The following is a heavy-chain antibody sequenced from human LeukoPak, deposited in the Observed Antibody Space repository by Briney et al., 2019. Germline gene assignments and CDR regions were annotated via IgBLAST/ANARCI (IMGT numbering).Heavy chain of an antibody. V-gene: IGHV3-23*01. CDR3: AKPKEYGSGSYPFDY. Sequence: GGSLRLSCLGSGFTFSWYGMSWVRQAPGKGLEWVSAISGSGSSTYYAESVKGRFTISRDNSKNTLYLQMNSLRAEDTAVYYCAKPKEYGSGSYPFDYWGQGTLVTVSS. CDR2: ISGSGSST. CDR1: GFTFSWYG. D-gene: IGHD3-10*01. J-gene: IGHJ4*02.